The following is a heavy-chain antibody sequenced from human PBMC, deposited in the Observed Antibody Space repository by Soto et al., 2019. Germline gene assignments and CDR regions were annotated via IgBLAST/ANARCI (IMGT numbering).Heavy chain of an antibody. Sequence: QVQLVQSGAEVKKPGASVKVSCKASGYTFTSYGISWVRQAPGQGLEWMGWISAYNDNTNYAQKLQGRVTMTTDTSTITAYMELRILSSVDTAVYHCARDLSMIFVVMTDYYYGMDVWGQGTTVTVSS. CDR1: GYTFTSYG. D-gene: IGHD3-22*01. CDR2: ISAYNDNT. CDR3: ARDLSMIFVVMTDYYYGMDV. V-gene: IGHV1-18*01. J-gene: IGHJ6*02.